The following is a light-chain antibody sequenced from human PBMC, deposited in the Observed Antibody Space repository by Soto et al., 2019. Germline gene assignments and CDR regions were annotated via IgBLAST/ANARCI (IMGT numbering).Light chain of an antibody. Sequence: QSVLTQPRSVSGSPGQSVTISCTGTSSDFGGYNYVSWYQHHPGKAPKLMIYDVSERPSGVPDRFSGSKSGNTASLTISGLQAEDEADYYCCSYAGTFSVFGPGTKLTVL. J-gene: IGLJ1*01. CDR3: CSYAGTFSV. V-gene: IGLV2-11*01. CDR2: DVS. CDR1: SSDFGGYNY.